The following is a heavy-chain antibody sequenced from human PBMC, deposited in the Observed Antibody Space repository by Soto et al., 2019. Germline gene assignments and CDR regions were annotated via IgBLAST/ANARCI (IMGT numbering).Heavy chain of an antibody. Sequence: PGGSLRLSCAASGFTFSSYAMSWVPQAPGKGLEWVSAISGSGGSTYYADSVKGRFTISRDNSKNTLYLQMNSLRAEDTAVYYCAKGKGEMATIIYFDYWGQGTLVTVSS. CDR1: GFTFSSYA. CDR3: AKGKGEMATIIYFDY. V-gene: IGHV3-23*01. J-gene: IGHJ4*02. D-gene: IGHD5-12*01. CDR2: ISGSGGST.